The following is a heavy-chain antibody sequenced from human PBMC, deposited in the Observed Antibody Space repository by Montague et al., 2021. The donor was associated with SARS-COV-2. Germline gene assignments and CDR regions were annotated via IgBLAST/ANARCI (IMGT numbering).Heavy chain of an antibody. CDR3: ARDDIVLQGVTKGMDV. V-gene: IGHV4-38-2*02. CDR1: GYSISSGYY. Sequence: SETLSLTCSVSGYSISSGYYWGWIRQPPGKGLGWIGNMYYRGSTHYNPSLKSRGTISIDTSKNQFSLKLSSVTAADTAVYYCARDDIVLQGVTKGMDVWGQGTTVTVSS. CDR2: MYYRGST. D-gene: IGHD3-10*01. J-gene: IGHJ6*02.